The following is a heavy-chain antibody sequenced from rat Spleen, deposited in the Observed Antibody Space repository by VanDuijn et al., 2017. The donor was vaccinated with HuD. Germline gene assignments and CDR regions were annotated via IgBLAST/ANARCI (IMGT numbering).Heavy chain of an antibody. Sequence: EVQLVESGGGLVQPGRSMKLSCAASGFTFSNYDMAWVRQAPTKGLEWVASISYDGSSTYYRDSVKGRFTISRDNAKSTLYLQMDSLRSEDTATYYCTPEGWYWGQGVMVTVSS. CDR3: TPEGWY. V-gene: IGHV5-20*01. D-gene: IGHD4-1*01. CDR1: GFTFSNYD. J-gene: IGHJ2*01. CDR2: ISYDGSST.